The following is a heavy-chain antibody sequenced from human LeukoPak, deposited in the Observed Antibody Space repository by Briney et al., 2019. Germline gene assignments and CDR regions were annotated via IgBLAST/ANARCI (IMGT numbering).Heavy chain of an antibody. CDR3: ARGRRHNWNYVSLGYYFDY. Sequence: SETLSLTCAVYGGSLSGYYWSWIRQPPGKGLEWIGEINHSGSTNYNPSPKSRVTISVDTSKNQFSLKLSSVTAADTAVYYCARGRRHNWNYVSLGYYFDYWGQGTLVTVSS. J-gene: IGHJ4*02. D-gene: IGHD1-7*01. CDR1: GGSLSGYY. CDR2: INHSGST. V-gene: IGHV4-34*01.